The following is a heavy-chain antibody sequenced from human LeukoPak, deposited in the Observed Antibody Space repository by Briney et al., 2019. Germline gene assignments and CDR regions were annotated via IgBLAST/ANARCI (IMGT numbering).Heavy chain of an antibody. Sequence: SETLSLTCSVSGGSISGYYWTWIRQPAGKGLEWIGRVYTSGSTHYNPSLKTRLTMSVDTSKNQFSLKLSSVTAADTAVYYCARLITGTTTAFDIWGQRTMVTVSS. CDR1: GGSISGYY. D-gene: IGHD1-7*01. J-gene: IGHJ3*02. CDR3: ARLITGTTTAFDI. V-gene: IGHV4-4*07. CDR2: VYTSGST.